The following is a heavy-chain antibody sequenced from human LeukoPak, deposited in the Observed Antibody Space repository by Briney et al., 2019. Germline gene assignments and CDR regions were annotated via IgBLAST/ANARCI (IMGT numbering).Heavy chain of an antibody. J-gene: IGHJ4*02. Sequence: GGSLRLSCSASGFTFSSYTMHWIRQAPGEGLESVSAISSNGGSTYYADSVKGRFTISRDNSKNTLYLQMSSLRVEDTAVYYCVKEGSYGPFDYWGQGTLVTVSS. CDR1: GFTFSSYT. V-gene: IGHV3-64D*06. CDR2: ISSNGGST. CDR3: VKEGSYGPFDY. D-gene: IGHD3-16*01.